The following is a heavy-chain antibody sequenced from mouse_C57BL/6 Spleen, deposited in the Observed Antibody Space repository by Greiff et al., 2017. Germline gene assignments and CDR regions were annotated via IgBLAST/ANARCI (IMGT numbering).Heavy chain of an antibody. J-gene: IGHJ2*01. Sequence: EVQVVESGGGLVQPGGSLSLSCAASGFTFTDYYMSWVRQPPGQALEWLGFISNKANGYTSEYSASVKGRFTISRENSQSILYLRMNALRAEDSATYYCARYNGGDYYFDYWGQGTTLTVSS. CDR3: ARYNGGDYYFDY. V-gene: IGHV7-3*01. D-gene: IGHD2-13*01. CDR1: GFTFTDYY. CDR2: ISNKANGYTS.